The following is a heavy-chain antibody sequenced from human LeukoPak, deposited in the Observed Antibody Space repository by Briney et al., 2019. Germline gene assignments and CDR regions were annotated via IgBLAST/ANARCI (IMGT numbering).Heavy chain of an antibody. CDR3: ARDRVGQQLVGRNYYYYYMDV. CDR2: IYYSGTT. D-gene: IGHD6-13*01. J-gene: IGHJ6*03. Sequence: SETLSLTCTVSGGSISSSSHYWGWIRQPPGKGLEWIGSIYYSGTTYYNPSLKSRVTISVDTSTNQFSLELSSVTAADTAMYYCARDRVGQQLVGRNYYYYYMDVWGKGTTVTISS. CDR1: GGSISSSSHY. V-gene: IGHV4-39*02.